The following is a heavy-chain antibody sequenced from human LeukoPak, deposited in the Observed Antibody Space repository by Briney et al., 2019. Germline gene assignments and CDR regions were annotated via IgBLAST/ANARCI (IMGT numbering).Heavy chain of an antibody. CDR1: GFTFSSYW. V-gene: IGHV3-7*01. Sequence: GGSLRLSCAASGFTFSSYWMSWVRQAPGKGREWVANIKQDGSEKYYVDSGKGRFTISRDNAKNSLYLQMNSLKAEDTDVYSCARDDRLSAWGQGKLVTVSS. J-gene: IGHJ5*02. D-gene: IGHD3-3*02. CDR3: ARDDRLSA. CDR2: IKQDGSEK.